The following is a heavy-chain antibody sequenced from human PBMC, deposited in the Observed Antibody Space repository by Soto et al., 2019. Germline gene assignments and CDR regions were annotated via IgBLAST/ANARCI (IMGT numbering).Heavy chain of an antibody. CDR1: GGSISSGGYS. CDR2: IYHSGSP. Sequence: PSETVSLTCAVSGGSISSGGYSCSWIRQPPGKGLEWIGYIYHSGSPYYNPSLKSRVTISVDTSKNQFSLKLSSVTAADTAVYYCARFSWYGGNNYYFDYWGQGTLVTVSS. D-gene: IGHD2-15*01. J-gene: IGHJ4*02. V-gene: IGHV4-30-2*01. CDR3: ARFSWYGGNNYYFDY.